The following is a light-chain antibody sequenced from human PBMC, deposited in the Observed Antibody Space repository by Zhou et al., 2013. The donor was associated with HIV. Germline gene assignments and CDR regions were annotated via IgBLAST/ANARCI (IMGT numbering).Light chain of an antibody. CDR3: QQYGSSLIT. V-gene: IGKV3-20*01. CDR2: AAS. J-gene: IGKJ5*01. CDR1: QSVNNY. Sequence: TVMTQSPATLSLSPGERATLSCRASQSVNNYLAWYQQKPGQPPRLLINAASSRATGIPDRFSGSGSGTDFTLTISRLEPEDFAVYYCQQYGSSLITFGQGTRLEIE.